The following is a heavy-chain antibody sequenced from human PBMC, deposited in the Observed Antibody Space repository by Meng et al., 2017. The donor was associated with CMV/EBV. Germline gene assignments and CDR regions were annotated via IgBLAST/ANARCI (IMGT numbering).Heavy chain of an antibody. V-gene: IGHV1-2*02. Sequence: QVQLVQSGAEVKKPGASVKVSCKASGYTFTGYYMHWVRQAPGQGLEWMGWINPNSGGTNYAQKFQGRVTMTRDTSISTAYMELSRLRSDDTAVYYCARDISLGITGTPLYDPWGQGTLVTVSS. CDR3: ARDISLGITGTPLYDP. D-gene: IGHD1-20*01. CDR1: GYTFTGYY. CDR2: INPNSGGT. J-gene: IGHJ5*02.